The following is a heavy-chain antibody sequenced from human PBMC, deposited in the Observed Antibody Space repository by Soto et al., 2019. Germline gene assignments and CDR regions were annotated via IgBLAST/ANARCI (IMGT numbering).Heavy chain of an antibody. J-gene: IGHJ4*02. CDR3: ARMSGGQLAEIIDY. D-gene: IGHD6-13*01. CDR2: IYYSGST. V-gene: IGHV4-39*01. CDR1: GGSISSSSYY. Sequence: PSETLCLTCTVSGGSISSSSYYWGWIRQPPGEGLEWIGSIYYSGSTYYNPSLKSRVTISVGTSKNQFSLKLSSVTAADTAVYYCARMSGGQLAEIIDYSGQGTLVTVSS.